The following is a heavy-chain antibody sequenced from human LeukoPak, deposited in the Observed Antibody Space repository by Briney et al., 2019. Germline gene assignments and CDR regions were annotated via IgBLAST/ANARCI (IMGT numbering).Heavy chain of an antibody. CDR2: IKQDGSEK. D-gene: IGHD3-3*01. CDR1: GFTFSSYW. J-gene: IGHJ3*02. V-gene: IGHV3-7*01. Sequence: GGSLRLSCAASGFTFSSYWMSWVRQAPGKGLEWVANIKQDGSEKYYVDSVKGRFTISRDNAKNSLYLQMNSLRVEDTAAYYCARVFRPSLTVFIIRGAFDIWGQGTMVTVSS. CDR3: ARVFRPSLTVFIIRGAFDI.